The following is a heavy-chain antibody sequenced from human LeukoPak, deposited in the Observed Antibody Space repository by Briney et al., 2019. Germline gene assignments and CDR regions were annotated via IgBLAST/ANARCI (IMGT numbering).Heavy chain of an antibody. CDR2: IYPGDSDT. V-gene: IGHV5-51*01. D-gene: IGHD2-15*01. CDR3: ARRGYSGYCSGGSCPFDY. CDR1: GYSFTSYW. Sequence: GESLKISCKGSGYSFTSYWIGWVRQMPGKGLEWMGIIYPGDSDTRYSPSFQGQVTISADKPISTAYLQWSSLKASDTAMYYCARRGYSGYCSGGSCPFDYWGQGTLVTVSS. J-gene: IGHJ4*02.